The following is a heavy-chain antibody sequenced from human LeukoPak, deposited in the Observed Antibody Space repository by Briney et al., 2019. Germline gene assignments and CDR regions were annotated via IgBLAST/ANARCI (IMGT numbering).Heavy chain of an antibody. CDR2: ISYDGSNK. Sequence: GRSLRLSCAASGFTFSNYAMHWVRRAPGKGLEWVAVISYDGSNKYYADSVKGRFTIFRDNSKNTLYLQMNSLRAEDTAVYYCARDHRQLGVYYFDYWGQGTLVTVSS. CDR1: GFTFSNYA. J-gene: IGHJ4*02. CDR3: ARDHRQLGVYYFDY. V-gene: IGHV3-30-3*01. D-gene: IGHD6-13*01.